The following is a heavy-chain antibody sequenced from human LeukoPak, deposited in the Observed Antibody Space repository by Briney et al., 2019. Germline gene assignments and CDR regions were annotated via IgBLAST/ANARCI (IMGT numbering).Heavy chain of an antibody. CDR1: GFTFSNYW. CDR3: ARDLGVNYYYGLDV. J-gene: IGHJ6*02. V-gene: IGHV3-7*03. Sequence: PGGSLRLSCAASGFTFSNYWMSWVRQAPGKGLEWVANIKQDGSEKYYVDSVKGRFTISRDNAKNSLYLQMNSLRAEDTAVYYCARDLGVNYYYGLDVWGQGTTVTVSS. CDR2: IKQDGSEK. D-gene: IGHD3-16*01.